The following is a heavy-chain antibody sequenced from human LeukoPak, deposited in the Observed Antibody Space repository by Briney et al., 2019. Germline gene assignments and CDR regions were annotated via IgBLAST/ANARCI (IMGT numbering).Heavy chain of an antibody. Sequence: GGSLILSCAASGFNFSSYWMSWVRQAPGKGLEWVANIKQDGSEKYYVDSVKGRFTISRDNAKNSLYLQMNSLRAEDTAVYYCARDREQQLTLYYYYGMDVWGQGTTVTVSS. J-gene: IGHJ6*02. CDR2: IKQDGSEK. V-gene: IGHV3-7*03. CDR3: ARDREQQLTLYYYYGMDV. D-gene: IGHD6-13*01. CDR1: GFNFSSYW.